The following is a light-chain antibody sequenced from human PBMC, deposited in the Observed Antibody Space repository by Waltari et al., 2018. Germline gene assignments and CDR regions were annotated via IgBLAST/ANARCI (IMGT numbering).Light chain of an antibody. J-gene: IGKJ3*01. Sequence: DIQMTQSPYTLSASVGDRVTITCRASQNINSWLAWYQQKPGKAPKFLIYKASSLETGVPSRFSGSESGTEFTLTINSLQPDDFATYYCQQYNSYHIFTFGPGTKVEI. CDR2: KAS. CDR1: QNINSW. V-gene: IGKV1-5*03. CDR3: QQYNSYHIFT.